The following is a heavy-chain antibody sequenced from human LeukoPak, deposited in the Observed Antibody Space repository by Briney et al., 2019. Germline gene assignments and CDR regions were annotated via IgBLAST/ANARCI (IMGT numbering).Heavy chain of an antibody. CDR3: ARGLGTVTFFDY. J-gene: IGHJ4*02. CDR2: IYYSGST. V-gene: IGHV4-59*01. CDR1: GGSISSYY. Sequence: SETLSLTCTVSGGSISSYYWSWIRQPPGKGLEWIGYIYYSGSTNYNPSPKSRVTISVDTSKNQFSLKLNSVTAADTAVYYCARGLGTVTFFDYWGQGTLVTVSS. D-gene: IGHD4-17*01.